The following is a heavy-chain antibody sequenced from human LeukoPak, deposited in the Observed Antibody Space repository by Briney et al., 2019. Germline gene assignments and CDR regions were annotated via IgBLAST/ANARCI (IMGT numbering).Heavy chain of an antibody. CDR3: AREEDCSGGICYLGNAFDI. D-gene: IGHD2-15*01. CDR2: INQSGST. Sequence: SETLSLTCAVYGGSFSGYYWSWIRQPPGKGLEWMGEINQSGSTNYNASLKSRVTISVDTSKNQFSLKLSSVTAADTAVYYCAREEDCSGGICYLGNAFDIWGQGTMVTVSS. J-gene: IGHJ3*02. V-gene: IGHV4-34*01. CDR1: GGSFSGYY.